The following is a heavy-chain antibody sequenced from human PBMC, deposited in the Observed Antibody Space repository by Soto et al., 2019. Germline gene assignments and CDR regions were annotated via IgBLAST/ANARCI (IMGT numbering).Heavy chain of an antibody. V-gene: IGHV3-30*18. CDR1: GFTFISYG. D-gene: IGHD3-16*01. CDR3: AKDERVLGWNY. CDR2: ISYDGSNK. J-gene: IGHJ4*02. Sequence: LRLSFAASGFTFISYGIHWVRQAPGKGLEWVAVISYDGSNKYYADSVKGRFTISRDNSKNTLYLQMNSLRAEDTAVYYCAKDERVLGWNYWGQGTLVTVSS.